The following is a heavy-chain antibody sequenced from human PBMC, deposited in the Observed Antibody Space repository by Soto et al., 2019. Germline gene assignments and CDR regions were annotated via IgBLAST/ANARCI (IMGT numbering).Heavy chain of an antibody. CDR1: RYTFTRYN. V-gene: IGHV1-3*01. CDR2: INVGNGNT. D-gene: IGHD3-22*01. Sequence: GTSVKVSCKTPRYTFTRYNIHWVRQAPGQRLEWMGWINVGNGNTRYSQKFQGRLTLTRDTPGNTAYLELNSLISEDTAVYYCATPQDYDGCLDSWGQGTLVTVSS. J-gene: IGHJ4*02. CDR3: ATPQDYDGCLDS.